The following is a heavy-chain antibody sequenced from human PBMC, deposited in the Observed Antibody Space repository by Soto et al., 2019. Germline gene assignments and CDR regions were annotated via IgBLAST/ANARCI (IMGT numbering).Heavy chain of an antibody. Sequence: QVQLVQSGAEVKKPGASVKVSCKASGYSFTSYGISWVRQAPGQGLEWMGWISAYNGKTNHAQKLQGRVTMTTDTSPSTAYMELRGLRSDDTAVYSCARDRHGDYSSDYWGQGTLVTVSS. CDR2: ISAYNGKT. V-gene: IGHV1-18*01. J-gene: IGHJ4*02. CDR1: GYSFTSYG. CDR3: ARDRHGDYSSDY. D-gene: IGHD2-21*02.